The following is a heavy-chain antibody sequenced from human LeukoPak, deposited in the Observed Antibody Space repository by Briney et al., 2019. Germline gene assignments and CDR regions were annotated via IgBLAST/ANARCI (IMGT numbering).Heavy chain of an antibody. Sequence: SETLSLTCTVSGGSINSYYWDWFPQPPGKALEWIGYIYHSGSTNYNPSLKSRVTLSLDTSKNQSSLTLTSAPAADTGISYCARVGGMTTINDAAFDIWGQGTMVTVS. CDR2: IYHSGST. CDR3: ARVGGMTTINDAAFDI. J-gene: IGHJ3*02. V-gene: IGHV4-59*01. CDR1: GGSINSYY. D-gene: IGHD5-24*01.